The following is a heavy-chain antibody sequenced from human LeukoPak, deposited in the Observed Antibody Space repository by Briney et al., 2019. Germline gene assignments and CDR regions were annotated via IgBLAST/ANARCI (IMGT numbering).Heavy chain of an antibody. CDR3: AKGSYYDSPYGFDY. Sequence: GGSLRLSCAASGFTFSSYAMSWVRQAPGKGLEWVSSVSGSGVSTYYIDSVKGRLTISRDNPMNTLYLQMSSLRAEDTAIYYCAKGSYYDSPYGFDYWGQGIPVTVSS. CDR2: VSGSGVST. D-gene: IGHD3-22*01. V-gene: IGHV3-23*01. J-gene: IGHJ4*02. CDR1: GFTFSSYA.